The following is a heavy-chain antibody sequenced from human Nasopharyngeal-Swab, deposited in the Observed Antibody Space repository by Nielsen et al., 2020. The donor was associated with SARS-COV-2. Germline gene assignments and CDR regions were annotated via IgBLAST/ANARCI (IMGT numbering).Heavy chain of an antibody. CDR2: IYSSGSI. J-gene: IGHJ1*01. CDR3: ASAVTGPLY. Sequence: GESLKISCAASGFNVSNNYMTWVRQAPGKGLEWVLIIYSSGSIYHADSVKGRFIISRDTSKNTLSLRMNSLRVEDTAVYYCASAVTGPLYWGQGTLVTVSS. D-gene: IGHD4-11*01. V-gene: IGHV3-53*01. CDR1: GFNVSNNY.